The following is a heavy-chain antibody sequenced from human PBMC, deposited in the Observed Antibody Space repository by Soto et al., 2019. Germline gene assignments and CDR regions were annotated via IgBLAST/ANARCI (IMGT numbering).Heavy chain of an antibody. V-gene: IGHV3-53*01. CDR2: IYNDGTT. D-gene: IGHD3-10*01. CDR1: GLGVRNNY. CDR3: VRPLPSGRNYGMDV. Sequence: LRLSCTAYGLGVRNNYMSWVRQAPGMGLEWVSVIYNDGTTYYADSVKGRFTLSRGTSKNTLSLQMDSLRAEDTAVYYCVRPLPSGRNYGMDVWGQGTTVTVSS. J-gene: IGHJ6*02.